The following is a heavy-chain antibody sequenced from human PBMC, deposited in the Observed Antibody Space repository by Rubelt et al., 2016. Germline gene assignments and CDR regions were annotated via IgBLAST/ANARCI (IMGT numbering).Heavy chain of an antibody. CDR2: IDHSGIT. D-gene: IGHD2-2*01. CDR3: ASRYQLLPPLI. V-gene: IGHV4-34*01. Sequence: QVQLQQWGAGLLKPSETLSLTCAVYGGSFNDYYWSWIRRPPGKGLEWIGEIDHSGITNYNPSLKSRVTISADTSRNQFSLRLSAGTAADTAVYYGASRYQLLPPLIWGQGTMVTVSS. J-gene: IGHJ3*02. CDR1: GGSFNDYY.